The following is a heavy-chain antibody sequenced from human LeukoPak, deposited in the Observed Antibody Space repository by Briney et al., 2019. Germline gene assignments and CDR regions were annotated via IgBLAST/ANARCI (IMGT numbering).Heavy chain of an antibody. J-gene: IGHJ4*02. CDR2: ITLNSGGA. D-gene: IGHD2-15*01. CDR3: LRGRGSLIDY. CDR1: GYAFTGNY. V-gene: IGHV1-2*06. Sequence: ASVKVSRTASGYAFTGNYIALGWHAPAQGLGWVGRITLNSGGANYSQTFQGRVPMTRDTSISTASMELRRMRCDDTAVSDLLRGRGSLIDYWGQGALVTVSS.